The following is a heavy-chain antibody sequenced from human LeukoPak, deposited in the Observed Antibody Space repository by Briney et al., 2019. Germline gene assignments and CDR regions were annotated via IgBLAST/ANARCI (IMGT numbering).Heavy chain of an antibody. CDR3: ARNLRAYDY. Sequence: KSSETLSLTCTVSGGSLTNYYWSWLRQPPGKGLEWIGYVYYTGNTNYNPSLKSRVTISVDTSKNQFCLKLGSVTAADTAVYYCARNLRAYDYWGQGTLVTVSS. CDR1: GGSLTNYY. CDR2: VYYTGNT. J-gene: IGHJ4*02. V-gene: IGHV4-59*01.